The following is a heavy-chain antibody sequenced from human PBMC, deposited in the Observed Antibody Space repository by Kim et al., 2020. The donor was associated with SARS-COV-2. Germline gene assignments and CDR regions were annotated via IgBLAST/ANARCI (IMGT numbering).Heavy chain of an antibody. D-gene: IGHD6-13*01. Sequence: YNPSLKSRVTISVDTSKNQFSLKLSSVTAADTAVYYCARDPYSSSRLPIWGQGTLVTVSS. V-gene: IGHV4-30-2*04. CDR3: ARDPYSSSRLPI. J-gene: IGHJ4*02.